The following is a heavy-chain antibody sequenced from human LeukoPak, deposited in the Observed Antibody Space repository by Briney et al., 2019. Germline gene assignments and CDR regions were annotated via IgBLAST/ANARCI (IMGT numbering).Heavy chain of an antibody. CDR1: GDIITELA. CDR3: VAARIDWGRNWFDP. D-gene: IGHD3-9*01. V-gene: IGHV1-24*01. CDR2: FDPEDGET. Sequence: ASVKVSCKVSGDIITELAIHWVRQAPGKGLEWMGGFDPEDGETTYAQKFQGRVSITEDTSTDTAYMEVSSLESDDTAVYYCVAARIDWGRNWFDPWGQGTLLIVSS. J-gene: IGHJ5*02.